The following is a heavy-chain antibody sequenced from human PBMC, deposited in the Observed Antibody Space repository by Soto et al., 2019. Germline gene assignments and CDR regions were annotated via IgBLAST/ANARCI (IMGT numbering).Heavy chain of an antibody. CDR1: GFTFSSYA. Sequence: GGSLRLSCAASGFTFSSYAMSWVRQAPGKGLEWVSAISGSGGSTYYADSVKGRFTISRDNSKNTLYLQMNSLRAEDTAVYYCAKVFKPWGYSSNYFDYWGQGTLVTVSS. J-gene: IGHJ4*02. V-gene: IGHV3-23*01. D-gene: IGHD5-18*01. CDR2: ISGSGGST. CDR3: AKVFKPWGYSSNYFDY.